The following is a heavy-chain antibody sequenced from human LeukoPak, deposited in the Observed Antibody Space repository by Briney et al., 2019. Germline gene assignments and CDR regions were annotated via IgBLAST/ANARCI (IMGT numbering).Heavy chain of an antibody. V-gene: IGHV1-24*01. D-gene: IGHD3-3*01. CDR2: FDPEDGET. Sequence: SVKVSCKVSGYTLTELSMHWVRQAPGKGLEWMGGFDPEDGETIYAQKFQGRVTMTEDTSTDTAYMELSSLRSEDTAVYYCATGRGYDFWSDLDYWGQGTLVTVPS. CDR1: GYTLTELS. J-gene: IGHJ4*02. CDR3: ATGRGYDFWSDLDY.